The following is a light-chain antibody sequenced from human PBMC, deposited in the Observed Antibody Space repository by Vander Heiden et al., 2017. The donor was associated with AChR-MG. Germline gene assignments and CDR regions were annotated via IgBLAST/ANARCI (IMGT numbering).Light chain of an antibody. J-gene: IGKJ4*01. CDR1: QSVGTY. Sequence: EIVLTQSPATLSLSPGERATLSCRASQSVGTYLAWYRQKPGQAPRLLIYDASNRATGIPARFSGSGSATDFTLTISSLGPEDFAAYYCQQGSSWPSGLTFGGGTKVEIK. V-gene: IGKV3-11*01. CDR2: DAS. CDR3: QQGSSWPSGLT.